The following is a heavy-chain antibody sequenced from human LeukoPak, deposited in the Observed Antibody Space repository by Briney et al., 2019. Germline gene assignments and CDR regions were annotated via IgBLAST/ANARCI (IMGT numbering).Heavy chain of an antibody. Sequence: ASVTVSFKASGYTFTSYGISWVRQAPGQGLEWMGWISAYNGNTNYAQKLQGRVTMTTDTSTSTAYMELRSLRSDDTAVYYCARAVTYYDFWSGYPMDVWGKGTTVTVSS. D-gene: IGHD3-3*01. CDR3: ARAVTYYDFWSGYPMDV. CDR2: ISAYNGNT. CDR1: GYTFTSYG. J-gene: IGHJ6*03. V-gene: IGHV1-18*01.